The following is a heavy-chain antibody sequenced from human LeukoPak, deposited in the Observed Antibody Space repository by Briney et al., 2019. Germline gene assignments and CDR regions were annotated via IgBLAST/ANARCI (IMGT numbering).Heavy chain of an antibody. V-gene: IGHV3-11*01. CDR1: GFTFSDYY. D-gene: IGHD2-2*01. J-gene: IGHJ4*02. Sequence: GGSLRLSCAASGFTFSDYYMSWIRQAPGKGLEWVPYITGSGRTIYYADSVKGRFTISRDNAKNSLYLQMNSLRAEDTAVYYCARVVVPHRFDYWGQGNLVTVSS. CDR2: ITGSGRTI. CDR3: ARVVVPHRFDY.